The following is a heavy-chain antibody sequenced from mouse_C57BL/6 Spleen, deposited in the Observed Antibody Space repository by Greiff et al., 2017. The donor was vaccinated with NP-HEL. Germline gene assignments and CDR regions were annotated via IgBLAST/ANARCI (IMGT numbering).Heavy chain of an antibody. CDR3: ARDLDSSGYVPFAY. CDR1: GYSITSGYY. J-gene: IGHJ3*01. CDR2: ISYDGSN. V-gene: IGHV3-6*01. Sequence: ESGPGLVKPSQSLSLTCSVTGYSITSGYYWNWIRQFPGNKLEWMGYISYDGSNNYNPSLKNRISITRDTSKNQFFLKLNSVTTEDTATYYCARDLDSSGYVPFAYWGQGTLVTVSA. D-gene: IGHD3-2*02.